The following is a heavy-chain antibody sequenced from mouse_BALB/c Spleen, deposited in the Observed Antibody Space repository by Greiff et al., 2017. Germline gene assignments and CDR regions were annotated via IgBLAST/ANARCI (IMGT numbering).Heavy chain of an antibody. CDR2: IDPANGNT. CDR3: ARIWDGPFDY. CDR1: GFNIKDTY. V-gene: IGHV14-3*02. Sequence: VQLKQSGAELVKPGASVKLSCTASGFNIKDTYMHWVKQRPEQGLEWIGRIDPANGNTKYDPKFQGKATITADTSSNTAYLQLSSLTSEDTAVYYCARIWDGPFDYWGQGTTLTVSS. D-gene: IGHD4-1*01. J-gene: IGHJ2*01.